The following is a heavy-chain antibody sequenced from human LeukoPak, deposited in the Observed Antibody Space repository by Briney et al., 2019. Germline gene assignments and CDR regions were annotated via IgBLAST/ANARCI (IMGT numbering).Heavy chain of an antibody. V-gene: IGHV3-30-3*01. Sequence: GGSLRLSCTASGFTFSSYAMHWVRQAPGKGLEWVAVISYDGSNKYYADSVKGRFTISRDNSKNTLYLQMNSLRAEDTAVYYCARAPGIQLWKFDYWGQGTLVTVSS. D-gene: IGHD5-18*01. CDR2: ISYDGSNK. CDR1: GFTFSSYA. CDR3: ARAPGIQLWKFDY. J-gene: IGHJ4*02.